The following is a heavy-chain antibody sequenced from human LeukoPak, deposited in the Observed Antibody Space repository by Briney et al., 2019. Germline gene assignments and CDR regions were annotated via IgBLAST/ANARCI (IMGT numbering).Heavy chain of an antibody. V-gene: IGHV3-30*03. CDR3: ARESGRYLVD. Sequence: GRSLRLSCAASGFTFSSYGMHWVRQAPGKGLEWVAVISYDGSNKYYADSVKGRFTISRDNSKNTLYLQMNSLRAEDTAVYYCARESGRYLVDWGQGTLVTVSS. CDR2: ISYDGSNK. J-gene: IGHJ4*02. D-gene: IGHD1-26*01. CDR1: GFTFSSYG.